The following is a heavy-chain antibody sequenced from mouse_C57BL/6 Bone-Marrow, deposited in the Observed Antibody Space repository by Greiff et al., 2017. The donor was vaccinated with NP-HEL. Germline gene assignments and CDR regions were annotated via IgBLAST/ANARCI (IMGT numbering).Heavy chain of an antibody. Sequence: EVQGVESGGGLVKPGGSLKLSCAASGFTFSDYGMHWVRQAPEKGLEWVAYISSGSSTIYYADTVKGRFTISRDHAKNTLFLQMTSLRSEDTAMYYCARPSYYGSSYDAMDYWGQGTSVTVSS. CDR2: ISSGSSTI. CDR3: ARPSYYGSSYDAMDY. D-gene: IGHD1-1*01. V-gene: IGHV5-17*01. CDR1: GFTFSDYG. J-gene: IGHJ4*01.